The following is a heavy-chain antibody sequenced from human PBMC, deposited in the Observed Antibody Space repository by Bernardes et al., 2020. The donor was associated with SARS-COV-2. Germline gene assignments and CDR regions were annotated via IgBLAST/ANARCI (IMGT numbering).Heavy chain of an antibody. CDR1: GYTLTELS. D-gene: IGHD6-19*01. V-gene: IGHV1-24*01. J-gene: IGHJ5*02. Sequence: ASVKVSCKVSGYTLTELSMHWVRQAPGKGLEWMGGFDPEDGETIYAQKFQGRVTMTEDTSTDTAYMELSSLRSEDTAVYYCATAPVIAGATGWFDPWGQGTLVTVSS. CDR2: FDPEDGET. CDR3: ATAPVIAGATGWFDP.